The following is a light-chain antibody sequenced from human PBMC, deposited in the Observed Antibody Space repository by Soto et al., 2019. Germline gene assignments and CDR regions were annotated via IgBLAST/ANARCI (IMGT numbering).Light chain of an antibody. V-gene: IGLV1-44*01. CDR1: SSNIGSNT. Sequence: QSVLTQAPSASGTPGQRVTISCSGSSSNIGSNTVTWYQLLPGTAPKLLIYSNDQWPSGVPDRFSGSKSDTSASLAISGLQSEDGGDYYCATWDDSLNGVVFGGGTKLTVL. CDR2: SND. CDR3: ATWDDSLNGVV. J-gene: IGLJ2*01.